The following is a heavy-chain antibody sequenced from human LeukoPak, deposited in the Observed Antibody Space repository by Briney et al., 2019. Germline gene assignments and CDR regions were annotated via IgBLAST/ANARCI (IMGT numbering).Heavy chain of an antibody. CDR1: SLSFSSHS. CDR2: ISSSKGII. CDR3: ARDSAGDYGDYFDY. Sequence: PGGSPRLSCTASSLSFSSHSMNCVPQAPGKGLEWFSSISSSKGIINYADSVKGRFTIYRDNAKNSLYLQMNSLRDEDTAVYYCARDSAGDYGDYFDYWGQGTLVTVSS. V-gene: IGHV3-48*02. D-gene: IGHD4-17*01. J-gene: IGHJ4*02.